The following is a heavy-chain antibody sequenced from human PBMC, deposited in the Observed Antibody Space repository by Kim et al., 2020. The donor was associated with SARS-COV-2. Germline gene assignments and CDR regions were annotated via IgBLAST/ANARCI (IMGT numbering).Heavy chain of an antibody. CDR3: ARDKVGGYFDY. CDR2: T. D-gene: IGHD6-19*01. Sequence: TYYHPSLKSRVTISVDTSKTQFSLKLSSVTAADTAVYYCARDKVGGYFDYWGQGTLVTVSS. V-gene: IGHV4-31*02. J-gene: IGHJ4*02.